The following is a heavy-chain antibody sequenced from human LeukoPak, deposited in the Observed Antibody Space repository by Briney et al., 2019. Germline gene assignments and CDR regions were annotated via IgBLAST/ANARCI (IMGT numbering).Heavy chain of an antibody. CDR3: AKSATTGTTI. D-gene: IGHD1-1*01. CDR2: IRYDGSNK. V-gene: IGHV3-30*02. CDR1: GFTFSSYG. J-gene: IGHJ3*02. Sequence: GGSLRLSCAASGFTFSSYGMHWVRQAPGKGLGWVAFIRYDGSNKYYAGSVKGRFTISRDNSKNTLYLQMNSLRAEDTAVYYCAKSATTGTTIWGQGTMVTVSS.